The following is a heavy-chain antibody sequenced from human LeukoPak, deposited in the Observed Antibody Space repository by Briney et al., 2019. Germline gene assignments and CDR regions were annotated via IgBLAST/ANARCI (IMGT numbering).Heavy chain of an antibody. D-gene: IGHD6-13*01. Sequence: SETPSLTCTVSGGSISSYYWSWSRQPPGKGLEWIGYIYYSGSTNYNPSLKSRVTISVDTSKNQFSLKLSSVTAADTAVYYCASSSWYVDYWGQGTLDTVSS. CDR3: ASSSWYVDY. V-gene: IGHV4-59*01. CDR1: GGSISSYY. J-gene: IGHJ4*02. CDR2: IYYSGST.